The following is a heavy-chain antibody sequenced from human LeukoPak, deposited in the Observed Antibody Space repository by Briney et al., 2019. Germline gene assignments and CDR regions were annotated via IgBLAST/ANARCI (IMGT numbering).Heavy chain of an antibody. CDR1: GGFMSSYY. CDR2: ISYSGST. Sequence: SETLSLTCTVSGGFMSSYYWSWVRQPPGKGLEWIGCISYSGSTNYNPSLKSRVTISIDTSKNQFSLNLSSVTAADTALYYCARGGWYNDYWGQGTLVTVSS. D-gene: IGHD6-19*01. CDR3: ARGGWYNDY. J-gene: IGHJ4*02. V-gene: IGHV4-59*01.